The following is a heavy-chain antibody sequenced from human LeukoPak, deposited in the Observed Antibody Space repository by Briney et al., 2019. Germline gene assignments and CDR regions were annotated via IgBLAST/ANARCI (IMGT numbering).Heavy chain of an antibody. CDR1: GFTFSTYS. V-gene: IGHV3-21*01. CDR2: ISSSSYI. Sequence: GGSLRLSCAASGFTFSTYSMNWVRQAPGKGLEWVSFISSSSYIYYADSVKGRFSISRDNAKNSLYLQMNSLRAEDTAVYYCARDSPEMGRGVFDYWGQGTVVTVSS. D-gene: IGHD3-10*01. J-gene: IGHJ4*02. CDR3: ARDSPEMGRGVFDY.